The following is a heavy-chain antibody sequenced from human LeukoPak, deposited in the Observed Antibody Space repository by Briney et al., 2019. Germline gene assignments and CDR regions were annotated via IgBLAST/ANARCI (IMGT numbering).Heavy chain of an antibody. CDR1: GFSVSNNY. D-gene: IGHD3-22*01. CDR3: GGYSSLDH. J-gene: IGHJ4*02. CDR2: IYSGGDK. Sequence: GGSLRLSCAASGFSVSNNYMSWVRQAPGKGLKWVSLIYSGGDKRYAASVKGRFTISRDNSKNTLYLQMDSLRVEDTAVYYCGGYSSLDHWGQGTLVTVSS. V-gene: IGHV3-53*01.